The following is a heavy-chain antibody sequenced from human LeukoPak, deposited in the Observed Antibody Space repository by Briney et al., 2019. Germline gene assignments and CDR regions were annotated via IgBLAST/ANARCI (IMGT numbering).Heavy chain of an antibody. Sequence: SETLSLTCTVSGGSIXXXDYYXXXIRQPPXXXXXXXXXXXYSGSTYYXXXXXXXVTXSVDTSKNQFSXKLSSVTAADTAVYXXXXLSVDIVATAYYFDYWGQGTLVTVSS. J-gene: IGHJ4*02. CDR1: GGSIXXXDYY. CDR2: XXYSGST. D-gene: IGHD5-12*01. CDR3: XXLSVDIVATAYYFDY. V-gene: IGHV4-30-4*01.